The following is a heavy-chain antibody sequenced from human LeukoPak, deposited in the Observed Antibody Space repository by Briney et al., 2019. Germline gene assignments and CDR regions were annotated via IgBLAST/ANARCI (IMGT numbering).Heavy chain of an antibody. J-gene: IGHJ1*01. CDR3: AKDDDWGRFNH. Sequence: PGGSLRLSCVGSGFIFSGYWMNWVRQAPGKGLEWVSGISPRGDITYYKDSVRGRFTISRDNFKNTVSLQLNSLRAEDTAMYYCAKDDDWGRFNHWGQGTLVTVSS. CDR1: GFIFSGYW. V-gene: IGHV3-23*01. D-gene: IGHD3-16*01. CDR2: ISPRGDIT.